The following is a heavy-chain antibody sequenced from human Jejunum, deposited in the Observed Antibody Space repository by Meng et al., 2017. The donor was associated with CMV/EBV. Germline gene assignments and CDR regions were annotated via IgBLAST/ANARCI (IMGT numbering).Heavy chain of an antibody. J-gene: IGHJ4*02. D-gene: IGHD3-16*01. CDR3: AKGYGNSFEY. Sequence: QVQLKESGPGLVKPSQTLSLACTVSGGSFTTYYWSWIRQRARKGLEWIGRIITSGSTNYNPSLRSRVIMSVDTSKNQFFLKLRSVTAADTAVYFCAKGYGNSFEYWGQGSLVTVSS. V-gene: IGHV4-4*07. CDR2: IITSGST. CDR1: GGSFTTYY.